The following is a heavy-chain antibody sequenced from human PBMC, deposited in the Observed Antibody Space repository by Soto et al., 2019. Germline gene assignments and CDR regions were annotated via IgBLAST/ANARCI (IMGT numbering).Heavy chain of an antibody. D-gene: IGHD6-19*01. CDR1: RFTLTTYS. Sequence: PGGSLRLSCAVSRFTLTTYSMNWVRQAPGKGLEWISFINKNGFTIYYADSVKGRFTISRDYAKNSLYLQMDSLRHEDTAVYYYARGAVTGTSLFDYWDLGTLVTVSS. CDR3: ARGAVTGTSLFDY. CDR2: INKNGFTI. J-gene: IGHJ4*02. V-gene: IGHV3-48*02.